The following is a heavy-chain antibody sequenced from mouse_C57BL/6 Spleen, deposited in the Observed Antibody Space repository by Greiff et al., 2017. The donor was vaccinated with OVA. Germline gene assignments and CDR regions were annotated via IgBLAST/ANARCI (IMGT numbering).Heavy chain of an antibody. V-gene: IGHV1-4*01. D-gene: IGHD2-4*01. CDR2: INPSSGYT. J-gene: IGHJ3*01. CDR1: GYTFTSYT. Sequence: VKLMESGAELARPGASVKMSCKASGYTFTSYTMHWVKQRPGQGLEWIGYINPSSGYTKYNQKFKDKATLTADKSSSTAYMQLSSLTSEDSAVYYCAREGDDYDVFWFAYWGQGTLVTVSA. CDR3: AREGDDYDVFWFAY.